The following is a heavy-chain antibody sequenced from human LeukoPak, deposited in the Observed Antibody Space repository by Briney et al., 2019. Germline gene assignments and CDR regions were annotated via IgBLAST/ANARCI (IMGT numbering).Heavy chain of an antibody. CDR2: ITAYNDNT. Sequence: GASVKVSCKASGYTFTSYGISWVRQAPGQGLEWMGWITAYNDNTNYAQKLQGRVTMTTDTSTSTAYMELRSLRSDDTAVCYCARALLWFGEPSHIDYWSQGTLVTASS. CDR1: GYTFTSYG. J-gene: IGHJ4*02. CDR3: ARALLWFGEPSHIDY. D-gene: IGHD3-10*01. V-gene: IGHV1-18*01.